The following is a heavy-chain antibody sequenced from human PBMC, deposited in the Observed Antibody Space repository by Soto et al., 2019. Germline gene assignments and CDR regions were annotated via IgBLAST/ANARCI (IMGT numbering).Heavy chain of an antibody. CDR3: ARVRAVAAADYFDY. Sequence: ASVKVSCKASGYTFTSYGISWVRQAPGQGLEWMGWISAYNGNTNYAQKLQGRVTMTTDTSTSTAYMELRSLRSDDTAVYYCARVRAVAAADYFDYWGQGTLVTVSS. V-gene: IGHV1-18*01. CDR2: ISAYNGNT. CDR1: GYTFTSYG. D-gene: IGHD6-13*01. J-gene: IGHJ4*02.